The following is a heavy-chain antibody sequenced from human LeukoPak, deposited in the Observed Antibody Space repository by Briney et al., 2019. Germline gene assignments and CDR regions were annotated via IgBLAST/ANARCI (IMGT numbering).Heavy chain of an antibody. CDR1: GFTFSSYA. CDR3: AKAPYSSGWYEADP. Sequence: GGSLRLSCAASGFTFSSYAMSWVRQAPGKGLEWVSPISGSGGSTYYADSVKGRFTISRDNSKNTLYLQMNSLRAEDTAVYYCAKAPYSSGWYEADPWGQGTLVTVSS. J-gene: IGHJ5*02. V-gene: IGHV3-23*01. D-gene: IGHD6-19*01. CDR2: ISGSGGST.